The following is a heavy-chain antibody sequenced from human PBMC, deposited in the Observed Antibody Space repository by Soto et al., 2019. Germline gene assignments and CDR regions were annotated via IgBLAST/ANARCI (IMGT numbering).Heavy chain of an antibody. Sequence: GGLLRLSCAASGLFFSDYYLSWIRQAPGKALECVAYISGTGDTKYYADSVTGRFTISRDNPKNSLYLQMNSLSPEDAAVYYCAIGGGQIYYKGLDVWGQGTTVTVSS. J-gene: IGHJ6*02. CDR3: AIGGGQIYYKGLDV. D-gene: IGHD3-10*01. CDR2: ISGTGDTK. CDR1: GLFFSDYY. V-gene: IGHV3-11*01.